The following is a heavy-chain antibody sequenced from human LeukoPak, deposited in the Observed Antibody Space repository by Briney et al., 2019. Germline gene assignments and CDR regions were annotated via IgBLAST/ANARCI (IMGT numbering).Heavy chain of an antibody. D-gene: IGHD2-15*01. V-gene: IGHV4-38-2*01. CDR2: IYYGGST. Sequence: SETLSLTCAVSGYSISTSNYWAWIRQPPGKGLEWIGSIYYGGSTYYNPSLKSRVTISVDTSMNQFSLKLSFVTTADTAVYYCARALGYCSGGSCTRGYNWFDPWGQGTLVTVPS. CDR3: ARALGYCSGGSCTRGYNWFDP. CDR1: GYSISTSNY. J-gene: IGHJ5*02.